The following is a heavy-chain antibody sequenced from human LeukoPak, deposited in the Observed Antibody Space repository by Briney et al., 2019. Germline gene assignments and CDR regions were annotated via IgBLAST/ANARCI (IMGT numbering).Heavy chain of an antibody. J-gene: IGHJ4*02. D-gene: IGHD1-26*01. CDR3: ASLPLSSAMYYAR. CDR1: GYNFSGHY. Sequence: ASVKVSCKASGYNFSGHYMHWVRQAPGQGLEWMGWIKPSNGDTKYAQDFQGRVTMTRDTSISIAYMELSSLRSDDTAVYYCASLPLSSAMYYARWGQGTLVTVSS. CDR2: IKPSNGDT. V-gene: IGHV1-2*02.